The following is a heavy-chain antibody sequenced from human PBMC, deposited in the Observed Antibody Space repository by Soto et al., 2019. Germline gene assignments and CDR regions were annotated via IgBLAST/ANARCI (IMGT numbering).Heavy chain of an antibody. Sequence: ASVKVSCKASGYTFTGYYLHWVRQAPGQGLEWMGWINPGSGDTNYAQNFQDRVTMIRDTSISTAYLELSRLRSDDTAVYYCAREGVTDRLLWFGEFHYGMDVWGQGTTVTVSS. V-gene: IGHV1-2*02. J-gene: IGHJ6*02. D-gene: IGHD3-10*01. CDR1: GYTFTGYY. CDR3: AREGVTDRLLWFGEFHYGMDV. CDR2: INPGSGDT.